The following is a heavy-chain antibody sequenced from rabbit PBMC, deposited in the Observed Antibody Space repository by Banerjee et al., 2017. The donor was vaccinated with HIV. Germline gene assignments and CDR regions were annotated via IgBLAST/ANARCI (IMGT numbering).Heavy chain of an antibody. V-gene: IGHV1S40*01. CDR3: ARQYGSSTGYYMAFKL. Sequence: QSLEESGGGLVQPEGSLTLTCTASGFSFSSSYYMCWVRQAPGKGLEWIACIYAGSSGSTYYASWAKGRFTISKTSSTTVTLQMTSLTAADTATYFCARQYGSSTGYYMAFKLWGPGTLVTVS. CDR1: GFSFSSSYY. CDR2: IYAGSSGST. J-gene: IGHJ4*01. D-gene: IGHD1-1*01.